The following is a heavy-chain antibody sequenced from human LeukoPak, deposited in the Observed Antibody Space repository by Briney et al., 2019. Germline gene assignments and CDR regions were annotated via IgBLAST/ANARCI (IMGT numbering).Heavy chain of an antibody. J-gene: IGHJ6*02. CDR1: GFTFSGYW. Sequence: GGSLRLSCAASGFTFSGYWMHWVRQVPGKGLVWVSRISSDGSSTAYADSVKGRFTISRDNAKNTLYLQMNSLRVEDTAVYYCARDRYYGMDVWGQGTTVTVSS. V-gene: IGHV3-74*01. CDR3: ARDRYYGMDV. CDR2: ISSDGSST.